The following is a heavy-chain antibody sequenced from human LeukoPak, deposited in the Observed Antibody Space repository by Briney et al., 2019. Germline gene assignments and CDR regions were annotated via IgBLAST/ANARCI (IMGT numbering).Heavy chain of an antibody. CDR3: ASSYDFWSGHDY. V-gene: IGHV3-11*01. D-gene: IGHD3-3*01. CDR1: GFTVSSNY. J-gene: IGHJ4*02. Sequence: GGSLRLSCAASGFTVSSNYMSWVRQAPGKGLEWVSYISSSGSTIYYADSVKGRFTISRDNAKNSLYLQMNSLRAEDTAVYYCASSYDFWSGHDYWGQGTLVTVSS. CDR2: ISSSGSTI.